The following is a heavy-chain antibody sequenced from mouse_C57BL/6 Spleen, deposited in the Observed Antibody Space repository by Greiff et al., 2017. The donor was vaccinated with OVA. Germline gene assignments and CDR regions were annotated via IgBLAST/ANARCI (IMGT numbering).Heavy chain of an antibody. V-gene: IGHV1-22*01. D-gene: IGHD1-1*01. CDR2: INPNNGGT. CDR1: VYTFTDYN. J-gene: IGHJ4*01. Sequence: VQLQQSGPELVKPGASVKMSCKASVYTFTDYNMHWVKQSHGKSLEWIGYINPNNGGTSYNQKFKGKATLTVNKSSSTAYMELRSLTSEDSAVYYCARRSFLRGGYYAMDYWGQGTSVTVSS. CDR3: ARRSFLRGGYYAMDY.